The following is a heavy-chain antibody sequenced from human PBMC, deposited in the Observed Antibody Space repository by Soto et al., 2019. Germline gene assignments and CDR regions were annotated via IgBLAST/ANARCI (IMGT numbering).Heavy chain of an antibody. Sequence: QVQLVESGGGVVQPGRSLRLSCAASGFTFSSYAMHWVRQAPGKGLEWVAVISYDGSNKYYADSVKGRFTISRDNSXSTLDLQMNSLRAEDTAVYYCATPLAEYYYYYGMDVWGQGTTVTVSS. CDR1: GFTFSSYA. V-gene: IGHV3-30-3*01. J-gene: IGHJ6*02. CDR2: ISYDGSNK. CDR3: ATPLAEYYYYYGMDV.